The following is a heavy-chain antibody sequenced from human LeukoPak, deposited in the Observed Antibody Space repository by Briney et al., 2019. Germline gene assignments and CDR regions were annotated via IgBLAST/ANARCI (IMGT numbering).Heavy chain of an antibody. J-gene: IGHJ5*02. CDR2: INPSGGST. Sequence: ASVKVSCKASGYTFTSYYMHWVRQAPGQGLEWMGIINPSGGSTSYAQKFQGRVTMTRDMSTSTVYMELSSLRSEDTAMYYCASPDVDTAMRYRLSWGQGTLVTVSS. CDR1: GYTFTSYY. CDR3: ASPDVDTAMRYRLS. V-gene: IGHV1-46*01. D-gene: IGHD5-18*01.